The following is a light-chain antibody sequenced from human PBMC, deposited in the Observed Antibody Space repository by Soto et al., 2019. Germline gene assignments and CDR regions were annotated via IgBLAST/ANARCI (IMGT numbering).Light chain of an antibody. CDR2: DAS. CDR3: QQLNSCPT. V-gene: IGKV1-9*01. J-gene: IGKJ3*01. Sequence: DIQLTQSPSFLSASVGDRVTITCRASQGISTYLAWYQQKPGKAPKLLMYDASTLQSGVPSRFSGSGSGTEFTLTISNLQPEDFATYYCQQLNSCPTFGPGTKVDIK. CDR1: QGISTY.